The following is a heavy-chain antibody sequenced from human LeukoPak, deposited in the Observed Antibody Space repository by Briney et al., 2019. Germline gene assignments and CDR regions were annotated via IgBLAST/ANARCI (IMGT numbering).Heavy chain of an antibody. V-gene: IGHV1-18*01. CDR3: ARDSITMVRGVSYYDYYYMDV. CDR1: DYTFNNYG. J-gene: IGHJ6*03. D-gene: IGHD3-10*01. CDR2: INIHTGDT. Sequence: ASVKVSCKASDYTFNNYGITWVRQAPGQGLEWMGWINIHTGDTRYPQKLQGRVTLTTDTSTSTAYMELRSLRSDDTAVYYCARDSITMVRGVSYYDYYYMDVWGKGTTVTVSS.